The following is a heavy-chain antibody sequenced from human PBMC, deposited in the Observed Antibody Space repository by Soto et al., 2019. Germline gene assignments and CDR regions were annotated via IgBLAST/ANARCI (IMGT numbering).Heavy chain of an antibody. CDR3: ARDLNRFDNDWLLSGYYYYYGMDV. D-gene: IGHD3-9*01. CDR1: GFTFSSYS. J-gene: IGHJ6*02. V-gene: IGHV3-21*01. CDR2: ISSSSSYI. Sequence: PGGSLRLSCAASGFTFSSYSMNWVRQAPGKGLEWVSSISSSSSYIYYADSVKGRFTISRDNAKNSLYLQMNSLRAEDTAVYYCARDLNRFDNDWLLSGYYYYYGMDVWGQGTTVTVSS.